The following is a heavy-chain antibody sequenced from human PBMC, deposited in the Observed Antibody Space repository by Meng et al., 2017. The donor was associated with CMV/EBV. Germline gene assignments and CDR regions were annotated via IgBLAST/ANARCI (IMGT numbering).Heavy chain of an antibody. CDR1: GGSFSGYY. CDR2: INHSRST. CDR3: ARGDSSSWYSVYYYYYYGMDV. Sequence: GSLRLSCAVYGGSFSGYYWSWIRQPPGKELEWIGEINHSRSTNYNPSLKSRVTISVDTSKNQFSLKLSSVTAADTAVYYCARGDSSSWYSVYYYYYYGMDVWGQGTTVTVSS. J-gene: IGHJ6*02. V-gene: IGHV4-34*01. D-gene: IGHD6-13*01.